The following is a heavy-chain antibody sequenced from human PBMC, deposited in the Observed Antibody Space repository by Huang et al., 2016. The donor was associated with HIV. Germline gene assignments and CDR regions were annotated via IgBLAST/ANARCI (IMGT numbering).Heavy chain of an antibody. CDR2: IYPGDSDT. J-gene: IGHJ6*02. CDR3: ARLIGSPSFYYGLDV. D-gene: IGHD3-10*01. Sequence: EVQLVQSGAEVKKPGESLKISCKGSGYRFRSNWIGWVRQMPGKGLEWMRLIYPGDSDTRYSPSFQGQVTISADKSINTAYLQWSSLKASDTAMYYCARLIGSPSFYYGLDVWGQGTTVTVSS. V-gene: IGHV5-51*01. CDR1: GYRFRSNW.